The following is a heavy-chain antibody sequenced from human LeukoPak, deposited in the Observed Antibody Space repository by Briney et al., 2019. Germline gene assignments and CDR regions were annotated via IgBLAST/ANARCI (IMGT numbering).Heavy chain of an antibody. CDR2: IYTSGST. CDR1: GGSISSYY. D-gene: IGHD6-13*01. J-gene: IGHJ4*02. Sequence: SETLSLTCTVSGGSISSYYRSWIRQPAGKGREWDGRIYTSGSTNYNPSLKSRVTMSVDTSKNQFSLKLSSVTAADTDLYYCARSWYGDYYFDYWGQGTLVTVSS. V-gene: IGHV4-4*07. CDR3: ARSWYGDYYFDY.